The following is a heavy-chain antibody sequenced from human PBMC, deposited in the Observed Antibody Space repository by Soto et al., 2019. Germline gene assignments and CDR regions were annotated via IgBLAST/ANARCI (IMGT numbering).Heavy chain of an antibody. CDR1: GFTFSSYS. V-gene: IGHV3-21*01. CDR2: ISSSSSYI. CDR3: ARDDPPLRYFDWTYGMDV. J-gene: IGHJ6*02. D-gene: IGHD3-9*01. Sequence: GGSLRLSCAASGFTFSSYSMNWVRQAPGKGLEWVSSISSSSSYIYYADSVKGRFTISRDNAKNSLYLQMNSLRAEDTAVYYCARDDPPLRYFDWTYGMDVWGQGTTVTVSS.